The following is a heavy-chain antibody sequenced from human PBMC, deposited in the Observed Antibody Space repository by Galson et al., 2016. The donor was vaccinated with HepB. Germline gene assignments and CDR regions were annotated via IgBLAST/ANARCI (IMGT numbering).Heavy chain of an antibody. V-gene: IGHV3-21*01. CDR3: ARDWIPYYYYGMHV. Sequence: SLRLSCAASGFTFSSYSMNWVRQAPGKGLEWVSSISSSSSYIYYADSVKGRFTISRDNAKSSLYLQMNSLRAEDTAVYYCARDWIPYYYYGMHVWGQGTTVTVSS. CDR1: GFTFSSYS. J-gene: IGHJ6*02. CDR2: ISSSSSYI. D-gene: IGHD5-18*01.